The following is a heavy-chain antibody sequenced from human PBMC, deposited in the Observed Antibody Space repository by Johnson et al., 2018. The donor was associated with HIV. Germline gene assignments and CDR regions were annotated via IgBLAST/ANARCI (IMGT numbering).Heavy chain of an antibody. CDR2: IWYDGSNK. D-gene: IGHD1-26*01. J-gene: IGHJ3*02. Sequence: QMQLVESGGGVVQPGRSLRLSCAASGFTFSSYGMHWVRQAPGKGLEWVAVIWYDGSNKYYADSVKGRFTISRDNSNNTLYLQMNSLRAEDTAVYYCAKGMGELLRIDAFDIWGQGTMVTVSS. V-gene: IGHV3-33*06. CDR1: GFTFSSYG. CDR3: AKGMGELLRIDAFDI.